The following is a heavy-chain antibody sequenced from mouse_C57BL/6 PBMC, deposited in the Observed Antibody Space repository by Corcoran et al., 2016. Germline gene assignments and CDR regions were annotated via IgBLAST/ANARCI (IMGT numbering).Heavy chain of an antibody. CDR1: GYTFTTYG. V-gene: IGHV9-3*01. Sequence: QIQLVQSGPELKKPGETVKISCKASGYTFTTYGMSWVKQAPGKGLKWMGWINTYSGVPTYADDFKGRFAFSLETSASTAYLQINNLKNEDTATYFCARWRLPYFDYWGQGTTLTVSS. J-gene: IGHJ2*01. D-gene: IGHD2-2*01. CDR3: ARWRLPYFDY. CDR2: INTYSGVP.